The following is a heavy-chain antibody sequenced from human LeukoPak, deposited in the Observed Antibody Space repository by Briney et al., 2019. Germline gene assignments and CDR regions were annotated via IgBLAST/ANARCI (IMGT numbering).Heavy chain of an antibody. V-gene: IGHV1-69*13. Sequence: ASVNLSFKASGGTFTIYAISWVRQAPGQGLELMGGFIPIFGTATYAQRFQGRVTITADESTRTAYRALSSLRSEDTAVYYCARVGYYYDSSGLDYWGQGSLVTVSS. CDR3: ARVGYYYDSSGLDY. D-gene: IGHD3-22*01. CDR2: FIPIFGTA. J-gene: IGHJ4*02. CDR1: GGTFTIYA.